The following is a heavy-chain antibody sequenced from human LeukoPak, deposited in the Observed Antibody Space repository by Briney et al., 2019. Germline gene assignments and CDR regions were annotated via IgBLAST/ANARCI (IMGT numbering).Heavy chain of an antibody. V-gene: IGHV4-61*08. D-gene: IGHD2-2*01. CDR3: ASDHCSSTSCYGYDAFDI. Sequence: PSETLSLTCTVSGGSISSGGYYWSWIRQPPGKGLEWIGYIYYSGSTNYNPSLKSRVTISVDTSKNQFSLKLSSVTAADTAVYYCASDHCSSTSCYGYDAFDIWGQGTMVTVSS. CDR1: GGSISSGGYY. CDR2: IYYSGST. J-gene: IGHJ3*02.